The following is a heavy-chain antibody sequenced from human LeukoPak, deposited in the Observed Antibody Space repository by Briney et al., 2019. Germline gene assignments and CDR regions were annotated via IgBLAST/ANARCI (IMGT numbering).Heavy chain of an antibody. V-gene: IGHV3-49*03. J-gene: IGHJ4*02. CDR2: IRSKAHGGTT. Sequence: GGSLRLSCTASGFTFGDYAMSWFRQAPGEGLEWVGFIRSKAHGGTTEYAASVKGRFTISRDDSNSIAYLQMDSLKTEDTAVYYCTRAGRYCSGGSCYSFYWGQGTLVTVSS. D-gene: IGHD2-15*01. CDR3: TRAGRYCSGGSCYSFY. CDR1: GFTFGDYA.